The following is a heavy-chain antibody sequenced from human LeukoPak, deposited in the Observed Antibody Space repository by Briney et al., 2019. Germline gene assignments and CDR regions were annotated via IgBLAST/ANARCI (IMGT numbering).Heavy chain of an antibody. V-gene: IGHV3-74*01. D-gene: IGHD1-26*01. Sequence: PGGSLRLSCAASGFPFSTYWIHWVRHVPGKGLVWVARIKDGGTTTDYADTVKGRFTTSRDDAKNTLYLHMNSLRVEDTAVYYCTTIRPGYWGQGTLVTVSP. CDR2: IKDGGTTT. J-gene: IGHJ4*02. CDR1: GFPFSTYW. CDR3: TTIRPGY.